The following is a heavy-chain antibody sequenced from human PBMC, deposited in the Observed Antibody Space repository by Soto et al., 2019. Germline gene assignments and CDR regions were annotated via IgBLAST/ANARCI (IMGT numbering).Heavy chain of an antibody. Sequence: QVQLQQWGAGLLKPSETLSLTCGVYGGSLSGYYWNWVRQTPGRGLEWIGEINHSGSTTYNPSLNSRVSISLDTSKNQFSLHLNSVTAADTAAYSSAKLVVFLYGSGPFDFWGRGTPVTVSS. D-gene: IGHD3-10*01. CDR2: INHSGST. CDR3: AKLVVFLYGSGPFDF. V-gene: IGHV4-34*01. CDR1: GGSLSGYY. J-gene: IGHJ2*01.